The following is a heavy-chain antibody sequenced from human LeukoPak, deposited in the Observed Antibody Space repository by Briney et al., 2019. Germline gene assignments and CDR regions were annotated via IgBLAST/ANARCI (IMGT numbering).Heavy chain of an antibody. V-gene: IGHV4-31*03. Sequence: SETLSLTCTVSGGSISSGGYYWSWIRQHPGKGLEWIGYIYYSGSTYYNPSLKSRVTISVDTSKNQFSLKLSSVTAADTAVYYCARVNTYEYWFDPWGQGTLVTVSS. D-gene: IGHD2-8*01. J-gene: IGHJ5*02. CDR2: IYYSGST. CDR3: ARVNTYEYWFDP. CDR1: GGSISSGGYY.